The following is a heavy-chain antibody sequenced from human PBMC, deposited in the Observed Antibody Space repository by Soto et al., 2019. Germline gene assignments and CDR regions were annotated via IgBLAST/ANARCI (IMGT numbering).Heavy chain of an antibody. CDR2: IIPIFGTA. CDR3: ARAGASDWNYISSSS. D-gene: IGHD1-7*01. CDR1: GGTFSSYA. J-gene: IGHJ4*02. V-gene: IGHV1-69*06. Sequence: GASVKVSCKASGGTFSSYAISWVRQAPGQGLEWMGGIIPIFGTANYAQKFQGRVTITADKSTSTAYMELSSLRSGDTAVYYCARAGASDWNYISSSSWGQGTLVTVSS.